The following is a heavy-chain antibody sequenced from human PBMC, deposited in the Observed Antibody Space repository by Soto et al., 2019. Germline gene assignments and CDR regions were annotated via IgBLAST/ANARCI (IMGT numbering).Heavy chain of an antibody. V-gene: IGHV4-61*08. J-gene: IGHJ4*02. CDR2: IYYSGST. Sequence: PSETLSLTCTVSGGSISSGGYYWSWIRQHPGKGLEWIGYIYYSGSTNYNPSLKSRVTISVDTSKNQFSLKLTSVTDADAAVYYCARSSIEPRVFMYPFDFWGQGTRVTVSS. CDR3: ARSSIEPRVFMYPFDF. CDR1: GGSISSGGYY. D-gene: IGHD6-6*01.